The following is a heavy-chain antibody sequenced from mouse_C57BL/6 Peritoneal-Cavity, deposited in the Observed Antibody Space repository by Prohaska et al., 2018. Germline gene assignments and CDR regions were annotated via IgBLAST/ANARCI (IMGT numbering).Heavy chain of an antibody. D-gene: IGHD1-3*01. CDR2: IWSDGST. CDR3: ARGLLKAMDY. V-gene: IGHV2-6*03. Sequence: LSITCTVSGFSLTSYGVHWVRQPPGKGLEWLVVIWSDGSTTYNSARKSRLSISKDNSKSQVFLKMNSLQTDDTAMYYCARGLLKAMDYWGQGTSVTVSS. J-gene: IGHJ4*01. CDR1: GFSLTSYG.